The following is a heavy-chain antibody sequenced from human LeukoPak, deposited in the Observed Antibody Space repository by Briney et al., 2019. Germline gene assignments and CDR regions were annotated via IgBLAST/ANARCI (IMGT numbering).Heavy chain of an antibody. CDR1: GYSFTSYG. J-gene: IGHJ4*02. D-gene: IGHD3-10*01. CDR2: ISVYNGNT. Sequence: ASVKVSCKASGYSFTSYGISWVRQAPGQGLEWMGWISVYNGNTTYAQKLQGRVTMTTDTSTSTAYMELRSLRSDDTAVYYCARDGVRGVSDYWGQGTLVTVSS. CDR3: ARDGVRGVSDY. V-gene: IGHV1-18*01.